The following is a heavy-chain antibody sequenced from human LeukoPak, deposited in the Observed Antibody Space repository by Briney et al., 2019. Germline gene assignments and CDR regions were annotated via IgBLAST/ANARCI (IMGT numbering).Heavy chain of an antibody. CDR3: ARVTIAAAGIEGWFDP. D-gene: IGHD6-13*01. V-gene: IGHV4-59*01. J-gene: IGHJ5*02. CDR1: GGSISSFY. CDR2: IYYSGIT. Sequence: SETLSPTCTVSGGSISSFYWSWIRQPPGKGLEWIAYIYYSGITNYNPSLKSRATISVDTSKKQFSLKLSSVTAADTAVYYCARVTIAAAGIEGWFDPWGQGTLVTVSS.